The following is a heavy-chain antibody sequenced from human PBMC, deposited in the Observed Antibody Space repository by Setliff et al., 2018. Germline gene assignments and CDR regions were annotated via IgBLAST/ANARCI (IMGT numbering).Heavy chain of an antibody. CDR3: ATGQHSGSWTLDQ. Sequence: GGSLRLSCAASGFTFSRYWMHWVRQAPGKGLLWVSLIESDGSNPGYADSLRGRFTISRDNAKNMLYLQMNRLRSDDTAVYYCATGQHSGSWTLDQWGQGTLVTVSS. V-gene: IGHV3-74*01. CDR1: GFTFSRYW. D-gene: IGHD6-13*01. CDR2: IESDGSNP. J-gene: IGHJ4*02.